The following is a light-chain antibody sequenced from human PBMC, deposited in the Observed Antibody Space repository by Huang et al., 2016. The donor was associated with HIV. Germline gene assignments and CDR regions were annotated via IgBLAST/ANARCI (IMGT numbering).Light chain of an antibody. J-gene: IGKJ2*01. CDR2: DAS. CDR1: QSVGSH. V-gene: IGKV3-11*01. CDR3: QHRSNWPPYT. Sequence: EIVLTQSPATLSLSPGERATLSCRASQSVGSHLAWYQQKDGQAPSLLIYDASNRATGISARFSGSGSGTDFILTISRLEPEDSAVYYCQHRSNWPPYTFGQGTKLEI.